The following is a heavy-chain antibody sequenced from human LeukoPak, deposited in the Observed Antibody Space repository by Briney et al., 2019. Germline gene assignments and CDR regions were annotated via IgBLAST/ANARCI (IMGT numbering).Heavy chain of an antibody. J-gene: IGHJ4*02. Sequence: GESLKISCKGSGYTFTNYWIGWVRQMPGKGLEWMGIIYPGDSDTKYSPSFQGQVTISADKSISTAYLQWNSLKASDTAMYYCARQRTYYYDRRGFEFDYWGQGTLVTVSS. V-gene: IGHV5-51*01. D-gene: IGHD3-22*01. CDR2: IYPGDSDT. CDR3: ARQRTYYYDRRGFEFDY. CDR1: GYTFTNYW.